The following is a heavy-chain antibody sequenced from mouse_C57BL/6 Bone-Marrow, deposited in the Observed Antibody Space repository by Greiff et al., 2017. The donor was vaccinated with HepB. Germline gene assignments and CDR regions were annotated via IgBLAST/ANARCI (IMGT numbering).Heavy chain of an antibody. CDR2: ISSGGDYI. D-gene: IGHD2-2*01. V-gene: IGHV5-9-1*02. CDR3: TREGSTMVTTDGLWFAY. Sequence: VMLVESGEGLVKPGGSLKLSCAASGFTFSSYAMSWVRQTPEKRLEWVAYISSGGDYIYYADTVKGRFTISRDNARNTLYLQMSSLKSEDTAMYYCTREGSTMVTTDGLWFAYWGQGTLVTVSA. CDR1: GFTFSSYA. J-gene: IGHJ3*01.